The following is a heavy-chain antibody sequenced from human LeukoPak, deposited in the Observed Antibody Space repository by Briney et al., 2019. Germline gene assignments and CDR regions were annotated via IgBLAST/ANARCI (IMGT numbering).Heavy chain of an antibody. CDR3: ARGATDVTRWFDP. CDR1: GFTFDDYA. CDR2: ISWNSGSI. J-gene: IGHJ5*02. D-gene: IGHD1-1*01. Sequence: GGSLRLSCAASGFTFDDYAMHWVRQAPGKGLEWVSGISWNSGSIGYADSVKGRFTISRDNAKNSLYLQMNGLRAEDTAVYYCARGATDVTRWFDPRGQGTRVTVSS. V-gene: IGHV3-9*01.